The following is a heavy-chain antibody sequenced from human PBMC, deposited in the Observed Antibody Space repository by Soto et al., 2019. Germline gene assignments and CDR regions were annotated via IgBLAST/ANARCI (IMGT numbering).Heavy chain of an antibody. Sequence: SETLSLTCTVSGGSISSSSYYWGWIRQPPGKGLEWIGSIYYSGSTYYNPSLKSRVTISVDTSKNQFSLKLSSVTAADTAVYYCARQGYDFWSGYYPNWFDPWGQGTLVTVSS. J-gene: IGHJ5*02. D-gene: IGHD3-3*01. CDR1: GGSISSSSYY. CDR2: IYYSGST. V-gene: IGHV4-39*01. CDR3: ARQGYDFWSGYYPNWFDP.